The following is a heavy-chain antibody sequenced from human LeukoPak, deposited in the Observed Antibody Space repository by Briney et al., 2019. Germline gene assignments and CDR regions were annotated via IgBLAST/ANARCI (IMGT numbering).Heavy chain of an antibody. Sequence: PSETLSLTCAVSGGSISSSDWCSWVRQPPGKGLEWIGEIYHSGSTNYNPSLKSRVTMSVDKSKNQFSLKLSSVTAADTAVYYCARSKSSGWYLDYWGQGTLVTVSS. V-gene: IGHV4-4*02. CDR2: IYHSGST. CDR3: ARSKSSGWYLDY. J-gene: IGHJ4*02. D-gene: IGHD6-19*01. CDR1: GGSISSSDW.